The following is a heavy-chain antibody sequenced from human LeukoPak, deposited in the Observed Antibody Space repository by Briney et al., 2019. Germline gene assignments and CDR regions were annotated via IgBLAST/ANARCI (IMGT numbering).Heavy chain of an antibody. J-gene: IGHJ3*02. CDR3: XKDMWAEGSGGDNSDDAFDI. V-gene: IGHV3-9*01. CDR1: GFTFDDYA. Sequence: GGSLRLSCAASGFTFDDYAMHWVRQAPGKGLEWVSGISWNSGSIGYADSVKGRFTISRDNAKNSLYLQMNSLRAEDTALYYCXKDMWAEGSGGDNSDDAFDIWGQGTMVTVSS. CDR2: ISWNSGSI. D-gene: IGHD2-21*02.